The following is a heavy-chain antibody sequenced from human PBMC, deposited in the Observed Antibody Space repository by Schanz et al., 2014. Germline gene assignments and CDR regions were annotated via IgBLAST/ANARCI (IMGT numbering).Heavy chain of an antibody. CDR1: GFTFSTYA. CDR3: ARESSNDIVLVPGAVFDH. CDR2: INTGGDST. J-gene: IGHJ4*02. D-gene: IGHD2-2*01. Sequence: EVQLLESGGGLVRPGGSLRLSCAASGFTFSTYAMAWVRQAPGKGLEWVSSINTGGDSTYYADSVKGRFTISRDNSKNTVYLQMNSLRPGDTAVYYCARESSNDIVLVPGAVFDHWGQGILVTVSS. V-gene: IGHV3-23*01.